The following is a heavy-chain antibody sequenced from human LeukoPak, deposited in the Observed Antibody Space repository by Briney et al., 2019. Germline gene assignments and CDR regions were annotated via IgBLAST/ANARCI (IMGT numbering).Heavy chain of an antibody. CDR3: ARGTALWFGELLPHDY. Sequence: ASVKVSCKASGYTFTSYDINWVRQATGQGLEWMGWMNPNSGSTGYAQKFQGRVTMTRNTSISTAYMELSSLRSEDTAVYYCARGTALWFGELLPHDYWGQGTLVTVSS. CDR2: MNPNSGST. D-gene: IGHD3-10*01. J-gene: IGHJ4*02. CDR1: GYTFTSYD. V-gene: IGHV1-8*01.